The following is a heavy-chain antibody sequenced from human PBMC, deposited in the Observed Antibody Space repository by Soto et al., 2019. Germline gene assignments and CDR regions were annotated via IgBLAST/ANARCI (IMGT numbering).Heavy chain of an antibody. Sequence: SETLSLTCAVYGGSLSGYYWTWIRQPPGKGLEWIGEINQGGVINYNPSLKSRVTISLDTSKNQFSLKLSSVTAADTAIYYCARGGPAGDFGTGNKYYNYMDFWDKGARVTVSS. CDR1: GGSLSGYY. V-gene: IGHV4-34*01. CDR3: ARGGPAGDFGTGNKYYNYMDF. CDR2: INQGGVI. J-gene: IGHJ6*03. D-gene: IGHD3-3*01.